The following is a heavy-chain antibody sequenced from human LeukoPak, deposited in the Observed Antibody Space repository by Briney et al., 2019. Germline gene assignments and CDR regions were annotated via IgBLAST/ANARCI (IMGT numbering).Heavy chain of an antibody. V-gene: IGHV1-69*13. Sequence: SVKVSCXASGGTFSSYAISWVRQAPGQGLGWMGGIIPIFGTANYAQKFQGRVTITADESTSTAYMELSSLRSEDTAVYYCARVFIAKARVGAFDIWGQGTMVTVSS. CDR2: IIPIFGTA. CDR1: GGTFSSYA. CDR3: ARVFIAKARVGAFDI. D-gene: IGHD6-13*01. J-gene: IGHJ3*02.